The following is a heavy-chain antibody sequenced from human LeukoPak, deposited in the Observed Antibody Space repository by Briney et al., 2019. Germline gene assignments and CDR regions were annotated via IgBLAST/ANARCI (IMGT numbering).Heavy chain of an antibody. J-gene: IGHJ5*02. CDR1: GGSLSSGDYY. Sequence: SETLSLTCTVSGGSLSSGDYYWSWIRQPPGKGLEWIGYIYYSGSTYYNPSLKSRVTISVDTSKNQFSLKLSSVTAADTAVYYCARDPLGDDYNWFDPWGQGTLVTVSS. CDR2: IYYSGST. D-gene: IGHD3-16*01. CDR3: ARDPLGDDYNWFDP. V-gene: IGHV4-30-4*01.